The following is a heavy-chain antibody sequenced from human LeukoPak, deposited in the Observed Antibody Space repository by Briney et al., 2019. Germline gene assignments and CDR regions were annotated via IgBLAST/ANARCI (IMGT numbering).Heavy chain of an antibody. V-gene: IGHV1-8*02. D-gene: IGHD5-12*01. CDR3: AAGPREAGYSGYSAPALYGMDV. CDR2: MNPNSGNT. CDR1: GYTFTSYD. J-gene: IGHJ6*02. Sequence: ASVKVSCKASGYTFTSYDINWVRQATGQGLEWMGWMNPNSGNTGYAQKFQGRVTMTRNTSISTAYMELSSLRSEDTAVYYCAAGPREAGYSGYSAPALYGMDVWGQGTTVTVSS.